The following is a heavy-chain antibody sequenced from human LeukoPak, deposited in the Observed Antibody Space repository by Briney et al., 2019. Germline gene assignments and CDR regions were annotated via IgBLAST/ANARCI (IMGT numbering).Heavy chain of an antibody. V-gene: IGHV4-59*08. CDR2: IYYSGST. J-gene: IGHJ5*02. CDR3: ARHTKSIAAAGTRGWFDP. CDR1: GGYISSYY. D-gene: IGHD6-13*01. Sequence: DPSETLSLTCTVSGGYISSYYWSWIRQPPGKGLEWIGYIYYSGSTNYNPSLKSRVTISVDTSKNQFSLKLSSVTAADTAVYYCARHTKSIAAAGTRGWFDPWGQGTLVTVSS.